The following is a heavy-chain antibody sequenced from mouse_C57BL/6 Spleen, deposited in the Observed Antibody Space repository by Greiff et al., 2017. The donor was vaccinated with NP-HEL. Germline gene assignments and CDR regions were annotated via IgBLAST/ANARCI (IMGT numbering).Heavy chain of an antibody. Sequence: VKLQQPGAELVKPGASVKLSCKASGYTFTSYWMQWVKQRPGQGLEWIGEIDPSDSYTNYNQKFKGKATLTVDTSSSTAYMQLSSLTSEDSAVYYCARVIRYYFDYWGQGTTLTVSS. CDR3: ARVIRYYFDY. CDR1: GYTFTSYW. V-gene: IGHV1-50*01. D-gene: IGHD2-4*01. CDR2: IDPSDSYT. J-gene: IGHJ2*01.